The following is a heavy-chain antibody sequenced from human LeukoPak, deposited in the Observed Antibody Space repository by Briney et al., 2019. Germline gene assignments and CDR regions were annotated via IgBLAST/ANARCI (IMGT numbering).Heavy chain of an antibody. CDR3: AKSNSYGLIDI. Sequence: SETLSLTCTVSSGSISTSNYYWGWVRQPPGKALEWIGNIFYSGSAYYSPSLKSRVTISLDTSRNQFSLKLNSVTAADTAVYYCAKSNSYGLIDIWGQGTMVTVSS. V-gene: IGHV4-39*07. D-gene: IGHD3-16*01. J-gene: IGHJ3*02. CDR1: SGSISTSNYY. CDR2: IFYSGSA.